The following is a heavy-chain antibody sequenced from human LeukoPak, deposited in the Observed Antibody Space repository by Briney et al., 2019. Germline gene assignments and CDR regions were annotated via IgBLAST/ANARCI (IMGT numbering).Heavy chain of an antibody. Sequence: PGGSLRLSCAASGFTFSSYGMHWVRQAPGKGLEWVAVISYDGSNKYYADSVKGRFTISRDNSKNTLYLQMNSLRAEDTAVYYCAKDLRGGDWSVWGQGTLVTVSS. D-gene: IGHD2-21*02. J-gene: IGHJ4*02. CDR1: GFTFSSYG. CDR3: AKDLRGGDWSV. V-gene: IGHV3-30*18. CDR2: ISYDGSNK.